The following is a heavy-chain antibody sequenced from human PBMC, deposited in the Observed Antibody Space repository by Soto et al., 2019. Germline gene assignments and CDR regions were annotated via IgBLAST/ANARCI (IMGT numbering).Heavy chain of an antibody. V-gene: IGHV3-21*01. J-gene: IGHJ5*02. CDR2: SSSSSSNK. CDR1: GFTFSSYS. D-gene: IGHD6-19*01. Sequence: EVQLVESGGGLVKPGGSLRLSCAASGFTFSSYSMNWVRQAPGKGGEWVSCSSSSSSNKYYAYSVKGRFTIPRENAKNSLYLQMNSLRAEDTAVYYCARDRGSSGLYAGGWVDPWGQGTLVTVSS. CDR3: ARDRGSSGLYAGGWVDP.